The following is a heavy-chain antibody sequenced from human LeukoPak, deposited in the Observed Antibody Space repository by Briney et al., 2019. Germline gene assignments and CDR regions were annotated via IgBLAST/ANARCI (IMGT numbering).Heavy chain of an antibody. CDR2: IYSGGST. CDR3: ARGEVFYYYAMDV. Sequence: GGSLRLSCAASGFTVSSKYMSWVRQAPGKGLEWVSVIYSGGSTYYADSVKGRFTFSRDNSKNTLYLQMNSLRAEDTAVYYCARGEVFYYYAMDVWGQGTTVTVSS. V-gene: IGHV3-53*01. D-gene: IGHD1-26*01. CDR1: GFTVSSKY. J-gene: IGHJ6*02.